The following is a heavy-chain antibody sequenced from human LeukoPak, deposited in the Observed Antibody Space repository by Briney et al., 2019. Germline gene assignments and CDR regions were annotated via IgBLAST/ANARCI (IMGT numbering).Heavy chain of an antibody. CDR3: ARVGVRGVIFNWFDP. CDR2: ISSNGGST. Sequence: GGSLRLSCAASGFTFSSYAMHWVRQAPGKGLEYVSAISSNGGSTYYANSVKGRFTISRDNSKNTLYLQMGSLRAEDMAVYYCARVGVRGVIFNWFDPWGQGALVTVSS. J-gene: IGHJ5*02. V-gene: IGHV3-64*01. D-gene: IGHD3-10*01. CDR1: GFTFSSYA.